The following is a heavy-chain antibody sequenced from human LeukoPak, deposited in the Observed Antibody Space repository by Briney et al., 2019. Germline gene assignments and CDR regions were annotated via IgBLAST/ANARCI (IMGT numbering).Heavy chain of an antibody. CDR1: GGSFSGYY. D-gene: IGHD6-6*01. V-gene: IGHV4-59*01. J-gene: IGHJ4*02. CDR3: ARAGIAARPFDY. Sequence: SETLSLTCAVYGGSFSGYYWSWIRQPPGKGLEWIGYIYYSGSTNYNPSLKSRVTISVDTSKNQFSLKLSSVTAADTAVYYCARAGIAARPFDYWGQGTLVTVSS. CDR2: IYYSGST.